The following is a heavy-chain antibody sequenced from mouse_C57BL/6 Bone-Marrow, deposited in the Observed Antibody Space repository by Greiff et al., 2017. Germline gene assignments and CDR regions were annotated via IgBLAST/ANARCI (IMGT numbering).Heavy chain of an antibody. CDR1: GFSFNTYA. J-gene: IGHJ2*01. Sequence: EVHLVESGGGLVQPKGSLKLSCAASGFSFNTYAMNWVRQAPGKGLEWVARIRSKSNNYATYYADSVKDRFTISRDDSESMLYLQMNNLKTEDTAMYYCVRRDGSSLGGWGTSTTLTVS. D-gene: IGHD1-1*01. CDR2: IRSKSNNYAT. CDR3: VRRDGSSLGG. V-gene: IGHV10-1*01.